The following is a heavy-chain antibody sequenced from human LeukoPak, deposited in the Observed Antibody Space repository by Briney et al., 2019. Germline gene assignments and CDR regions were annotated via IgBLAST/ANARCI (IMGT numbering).Heavy chain of an antibody. CDR1: GFTSSTYW. J-gene: IGHJ4*02. Sequence: GGSLRLSCAASGFTSSTYWMSWVRQAPGKGLEWVANIKEDGSEKNYVDSLKGRFTISRDNAKNSLYLQMNSLRAEDTAVYYCAKDIGGNGSWGQGTLVTVSS. D-gene: IGHD4-23*01. CDR3: AKDIGGNGS. CDR2: IKEDGSEK. V-gene: IGHV3-7*01.